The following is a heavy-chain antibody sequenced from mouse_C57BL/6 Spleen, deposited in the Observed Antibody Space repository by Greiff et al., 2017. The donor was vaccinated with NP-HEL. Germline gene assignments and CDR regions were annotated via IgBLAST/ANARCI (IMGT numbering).Heavy chain of an antibody. Sequence: VQLQQSGAELARPGASVKLSCKASGYTFTSYGISWVKQRTGQGLEWIGEIYPRSGNTYYNEKFKGKATLTADESSSTAYMELRSLTSEDSAVYFCARWGDYDRYFDVWGTGTTVTVSS. D-gene: IGHD2-4*01. CDR2: IYPRSGNT. CDR3: ARWGDYDRYFDV. J-gene: IGHJ1*03. CDR1: GYTFTSYG. V-gene: IGHV1-81*01.